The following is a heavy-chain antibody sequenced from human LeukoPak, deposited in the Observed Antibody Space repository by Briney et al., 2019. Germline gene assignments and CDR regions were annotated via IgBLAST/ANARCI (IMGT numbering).Heavy chain of an antibody. CDR2: MSTSGGST. CDR1: GFTFSSYA. V-gene: IGHV3-23*01. CDR3: ARAVDFWSGYPQPNWFDP. D-gene: IGHD3-3*01. Sequence: GGSLRLSCAASGFTFSSYAMSRVRQAPGKGLEWVSAMSTSGGSTYYADSVKGRFTISKDNSKNTLFLQMNSLRAEDTAVYYCARAVDFWSGYPQPNWFDPWGQGTLVTVSS. J-gene: IGHJ5*02.